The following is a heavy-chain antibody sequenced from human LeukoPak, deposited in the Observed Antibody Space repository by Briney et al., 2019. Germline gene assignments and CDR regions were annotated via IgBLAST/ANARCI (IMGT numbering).Heavy chain of an antibody. J-gene: IGHJ4*02. CDR1: GGTFSSYA. V-gene: IGHV1-69*05. CDR2: IIPIFGTA. CDR3: ARDRVHDSSGYYPHYFDY. D-gene: IGHD3-22*01. Sequence: ASVKVSCKASGGTFSSYAISWVRQAPGQGLEWMGRIIPIFGTANYTQKFQGRVTITTDESTSTAYMELSSLRSEDTAVYYCARDRVHDSSGYYPHYFDYWGLGTLVTVSS.